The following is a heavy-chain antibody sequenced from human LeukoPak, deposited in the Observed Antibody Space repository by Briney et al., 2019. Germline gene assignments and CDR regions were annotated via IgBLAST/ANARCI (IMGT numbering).Heavy chain of an antibody. CDR3: ARWSRGFGELLSYFDY. CDR1: GGTFSSYA. Sequence: SVTVSCTASGGTFSSYAISWVRQAPGQGLEWMGGIIPIFGTANYAQKFQGGVTITADESTSTAYMELSGLRSEDTAVYYCARWSRGFGELLSYFDYWGQGTLVTVSS. V-gene: IGHV1-69*13. J-gene: IGHJ4*02. D-gene: IGHD3-10*01. CDR2: IIPIFGTA.